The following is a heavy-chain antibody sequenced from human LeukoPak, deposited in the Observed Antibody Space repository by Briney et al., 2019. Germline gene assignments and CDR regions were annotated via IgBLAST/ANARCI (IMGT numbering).Heavy chain of an antibody. J-gene: IGHJ6*02. CDR1: GFTFSSYA. Sequence: PGGSLRLSCAASGFTFSSYAMSWVRQAPGKGLEWVSAISGSGGSTYYADSVKGRFTISRDNSKNTLYLQMNSLRAEDTAVYYCAKSHCSSTSCYTLYYYYGMDVWGQGTTVTVSS. CDR2: ISGSGGST. CDR3: AKSHCSSTSCYTLYYYYGMDV. V-gene: IGHV3-23*01. D-gene: IGHD2-2*02.